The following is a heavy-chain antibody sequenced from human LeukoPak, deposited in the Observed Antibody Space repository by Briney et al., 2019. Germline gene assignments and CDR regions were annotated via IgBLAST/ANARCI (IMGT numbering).Heavy chain of an antibody. CDR3: ARDKAYSYGDSYFDY. Sequence: GGSLRLSCAASGFIFSSYEMNWVRQAPGKGLEWVANIKQDESEKYYVDSVKGRFTISRDNAKNSLYLQMNSLRAEDTAVYYCARDKAYSYGDSYFDYWGQGTLVTVSS. D-gene: IGHD5-18*01. CDR1: GFIFSSYE. V-gene: IGHV3-7*01. CDR2: IKQDESEK. J-gene: IGHJ4*02.